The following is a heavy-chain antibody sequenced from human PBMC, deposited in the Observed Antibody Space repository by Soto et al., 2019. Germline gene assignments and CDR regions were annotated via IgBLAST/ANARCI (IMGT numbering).Heavy chain of an antibody. Sequence: QVQLLQSGAEVKKPGASVKVSCKVSGHTLTELSMHWVRQAPGRGLEWMGGFDPEDGETIFAQKLQCRVTMTEDTSTDSTYMELTSLRSEDTDVYYCAAGGTRWLHSPFDYWGQGTLVTISS. CDR2: FDPEDGET. V-gene: IGHV1-24*01. D-gene: IGHD1-1*01. CDR3: AAGGTRWLHSPFDY. J-gene: IGHJ4*02. CDR1: GHTLTELS.